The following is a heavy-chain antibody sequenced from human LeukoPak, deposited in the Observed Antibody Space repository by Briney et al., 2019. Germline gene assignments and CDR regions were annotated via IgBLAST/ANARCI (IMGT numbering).Heavy chain of an antibody. J-gene: IGHJ4*02. CDR3: ARVTYCSSTSCYVYYFDY. D-gene: IGHD2-2*01. CDR1: GGSISSGGYY. Sequence: PSQTLSLTCTVSGGSISSGGYYWSWIRQHPGKGLEWIGYIYYSGSTYYNPSLKSRATISVDTSKNQFSLKLSSVTAADTAVYYCARVTYCSSTSCYVYYFDYWGQGTLVTVSS. V-gene: IGHV4-31*03. CDR2: IYYSGST.